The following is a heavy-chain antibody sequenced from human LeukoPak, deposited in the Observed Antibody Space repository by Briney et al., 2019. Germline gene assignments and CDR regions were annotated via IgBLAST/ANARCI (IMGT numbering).Heavy chain of an antibody. V-gene: IGHV4-59*02. CDR2: MYYSGST. D-gene: IGHD1-26*01. CDR3: ARAQGTIVGAPFAFDI. Sequence: PSETLSLTCTVSGGSVSSHYWSWIRQPPGKGLEWIGYMYYSGSTNYNPSLKSRVTISVDTSKNQFSLKLSSVTAADTAVYYRARAQGTIVGAPFAFDIWGQGTMVTVSS. CDR1: GGSVSSHY. J-gene: IGHJ3*02.